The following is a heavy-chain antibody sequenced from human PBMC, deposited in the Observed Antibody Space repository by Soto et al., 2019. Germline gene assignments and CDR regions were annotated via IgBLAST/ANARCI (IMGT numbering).Heavy chain of an antibody. J-gene: IGHJ4*02. D-gene: IGHD1-26*01. V-gene: IGHV1-18*01. CDR1: GYTFSNYG. Sequence: GASVKVSCKASGYTFSNYGISWVRQAPGQGLEWMGWISAYNGNTKYAQKLQGRVTMTTDTSTNTAYMELRSLRSDDTAVYYCASAPMTTGSYFLLDYWGQGTLVTVSS. CDR2: ISAYNGNT. CDR3: ASAPMTTGSYFLLDY.